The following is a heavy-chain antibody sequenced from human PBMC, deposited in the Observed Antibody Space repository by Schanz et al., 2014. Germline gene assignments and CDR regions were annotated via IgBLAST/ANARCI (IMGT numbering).Heavy chain of an antibody. Sequence: QVQLVESGGGVVQFGRSLRLSCVASGFTFSSYGMHWVRQAPGKGLEWVAVIWYDGSIKYYGDSVKGRFTISRDNSKNTLYLHMNTLRSEDTAVYYCAKDSTHIDIVLVPTAIDYWGQGTLVTVSS. J-gene: IGHJ4*02. CDR3: AKDSTHIDIVLVPTAIDY. CDR1: GFTFSSYG. CDR2: IWYDGSIK. V-gene: IGHV3-33*06. D-gene: IGHD2-2*01.